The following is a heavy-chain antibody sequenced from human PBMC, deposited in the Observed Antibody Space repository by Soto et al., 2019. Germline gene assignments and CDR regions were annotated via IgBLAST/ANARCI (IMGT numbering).Heavy chain of an antibody. J-gene: IGHJ4*02. CDR1: GFTFSSYA. Sequence: GGSLRLSCAASGFTFSSYAMSWVRQAPGKGLEWVSAISGSGSSKYYADSVKGRFTISRDNSKNTLYLQMNSLRAEDTAVYYCATRGLELPAYWGQGTLVTVSS. CDR3: ATRGLELPAY. V-gene: IGHV3-23*01. CDR2: ISGSGSSK. D-gene: IGHD1-7*01.